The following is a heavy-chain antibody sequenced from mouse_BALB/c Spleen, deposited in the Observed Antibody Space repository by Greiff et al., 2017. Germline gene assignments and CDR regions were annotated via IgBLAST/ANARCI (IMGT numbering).Heavy chain of an antibody. CDR1: GYTFTSYW. D-gene: IGHD2-3*01. J-gene: IGHJ4*01. V-gene: IGHV1-7*01. CDR3: ARSSWLLLYYAMDY. CDR2: INPSTGYT. Sequence: QVQLQQSGAELAKPGASVKMSCKASGYTFTSYWMHWVKQRPGQGLEWIGYINPSTGYTEYNQKFKDKATLTADKSSSTAYMQLSSLTSEDSAVYYCARSSWLLLYYAMDYWGQGTSVTVSS.